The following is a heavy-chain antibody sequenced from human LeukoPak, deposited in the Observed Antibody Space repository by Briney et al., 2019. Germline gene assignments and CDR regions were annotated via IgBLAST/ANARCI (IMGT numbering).Heavy chain of an antibody. CDR3: ARGWRWFGELLPDSDY. Sequence: GGSLRLSCAASGFTFSSYSMNWVRQAPGRGREGVSYISSSSSTIYYADSVKGRFTISRDNAKNSLYLQMNSLRDEDTAVYYCARGWRWFGELLPDSDYWGQGTLVTVSS. J-gene: IGHJ4*02. CDR1: GFTFSSYS. D-gene: IGHD3-10*01. CDR2: ISSSSSTI. V-gene: IGHV3-48*02.